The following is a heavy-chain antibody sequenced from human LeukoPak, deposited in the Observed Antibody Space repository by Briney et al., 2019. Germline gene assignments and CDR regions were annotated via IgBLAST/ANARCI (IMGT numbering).Heavy chain of an antibody. V-gene: IGHV3-21*01. Sequence: PGGSLRLSCAASGFTFSSYSMNWVRQAPGKGLEWVSSISSSSSYIYYADSVKGRFTISRDNAKNSLYLQMNSLRAEDTAVYYCARDTVRFGGMDVWGQGTTVTVSS. CDR2: ISSSSSYI. CDR3: ARDTVRFGGMDV. J-gene: IGHJ6*02. D-gene: IGHD3-10*01. CDR1: GFTFSSYS.